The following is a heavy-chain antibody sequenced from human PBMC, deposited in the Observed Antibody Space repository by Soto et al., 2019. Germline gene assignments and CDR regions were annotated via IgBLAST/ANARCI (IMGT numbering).Heavy chain of an antibody. D-gene: IGHD2-2*01. CDR1: GFTFSSYW. Sequence: EVQLVESGGGLVQPGGSLRLSCAASGFTFSSYWMTWVRQAPGRGLEWVANIKQDGGEKFYVDSGKGRFTVSRDNTKNSLYLQMNSLRAEDTAVYYCARCSSTSCNGAFDCWGQGTLVTVSS. CDR3: ARCSSTSCNGAFDC. V-gene: IGHV3-7*01. CDR2: IKQDGGEK. J-gene: IGHJ4*02.